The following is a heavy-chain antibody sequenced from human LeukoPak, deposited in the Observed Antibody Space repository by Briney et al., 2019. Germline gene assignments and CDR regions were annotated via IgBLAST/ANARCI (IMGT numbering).Heavy chain of an antibody. D-gene: IGHD1-1*01. V-gene: IGHV4-39*07. J-gene: IGHJ4*02. CDR2: INHSGST. CDR1: GGSISSSGYY. CDR3: ARARRGIRTPGY. Sequence: SETLSLTCTVSGGSISSSGYYWSWIRQPPGKGLEWIGEINHSGSTNYNPSLKSRVTISVDTSKNQFSLKLSSVTAADTAVYYCARARRGIRTPGYWGQGTLVTVSS.